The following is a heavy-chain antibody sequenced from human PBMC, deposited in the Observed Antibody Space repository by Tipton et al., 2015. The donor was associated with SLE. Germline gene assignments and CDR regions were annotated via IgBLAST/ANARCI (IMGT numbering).Heavy chain of an antibody. V-gene: IGHV3-30*04. CDR2: SSYDGSRT. Sequence: SLRLSCAASGFSFSNYAMHWVRQTPGKGLEWVAFSSYDGSRTFYSDSVRGRFTVSRDKSKNTLLLQMDSLRAEDTAVYFCARTYLQLTPAHHVFAYWGQGTLVTVAS. D-gene: IGHD1-1*01. CDR1: GFSFSNYA. J-gene: IGHJ4*02. CDR3: ARTYLQLTPAHHVFAY.